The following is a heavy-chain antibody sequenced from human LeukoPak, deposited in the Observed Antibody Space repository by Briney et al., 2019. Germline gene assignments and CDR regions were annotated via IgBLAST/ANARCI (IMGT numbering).Heavy chain of an antibody. CDR1: GGSFSGYY. V-gene: IGHV4-34*01. CDR2: NNHSGST. Sequence: PSETLSLTCAVYGGSFSGYYWSWIRQPPGKGLEWIGENNHSGSTNYNPTLKSRVTISVDTSKNQFSLKLSSVTAADTAVYYCARGLGPIYYYYYYMDVWGKGTTVTVSS. CDR3: ARGLGPIYYYYYYMDV. J-gene: IGHJ6*03.